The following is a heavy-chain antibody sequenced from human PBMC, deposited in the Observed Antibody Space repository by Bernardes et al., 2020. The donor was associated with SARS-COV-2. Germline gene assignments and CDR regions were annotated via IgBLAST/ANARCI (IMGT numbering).Heavy chain of an antibody. V-gene: IGHV4-59*12. Sequence: SETLSLTCTVSDGSINSYYWSWIRQPPGKGLEYIGYIYYNGNTNYSPSLESRVTVTVDTSKNQFSLKLRSVTAADTAVYYCARDVGGTDWRFGFDVWGPGTMVHVSS. CDR3: ARDVGGTDWRFGFDV. J-gene: IGHJ3*01. CDR2: IYYNGNT. D-gene: IGHD3-9*01. CDR1: DGSINSYY.